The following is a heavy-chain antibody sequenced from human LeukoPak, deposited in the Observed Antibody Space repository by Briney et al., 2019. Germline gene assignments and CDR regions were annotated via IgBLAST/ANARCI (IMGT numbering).Heavy chain of an antibody. CDR2: ISWNSGSI. J-gene: IGHJ4*02. CDR3: AKDMYSSSWWYYFDY. Sequence: GGSLRLSCAASGFTFDDYAMHWVRQAPGKGLEWVSGISWNSGSIGYADSVKGRFTISRDNAKNSLYLQMNSLRAEDTALYYCAKDMYSSSWWYYFDYWGQGTLVTVSS. D-gene: IGHD6-13*01. V-gene: IGHV3-9*01. CDR1: GFTFDDYA.